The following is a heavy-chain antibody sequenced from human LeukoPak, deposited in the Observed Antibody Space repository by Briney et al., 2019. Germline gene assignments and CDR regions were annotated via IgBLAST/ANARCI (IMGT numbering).Heavy chain of an antibody. CDR3: ARDPNYDILTGYGAFDI. V-gene: IGHV4-59*12. Sequence: PSETLSLTCTVSGGSITDYYWGWIRQPPGKGLEWIGYDYYSGSSNYNPSLKSRVTISVDTSKNQFSLKMSSVTAADTAVYYCARDPNYDILTGYGAFDIWGQGTMVTVSS. D-gene: IGHD3-9*01. CDR2: DYYSGSS. J-gene: IGHJ3*02. CDR1: GGSITDYY.